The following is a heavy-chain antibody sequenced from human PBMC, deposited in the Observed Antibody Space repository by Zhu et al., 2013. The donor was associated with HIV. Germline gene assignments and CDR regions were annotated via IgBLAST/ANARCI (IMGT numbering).Heavy chain of an antibody. J-gene: IGHJ3*01. CDR3: ARGFKPHRGITMVRELFPECFDV. D-gene: IGHD3-10*01. V-gene: IGHV4-34*10. CDR2: INHGGNT. Sequence: QVQLQQSGPGLVKPSETLSLTCALFRGSFSGYYWSWIRQSPGKGLEWIGEINHGGNTNYNPSLKNRVTMSVDTSKNQFSLNLSSVTDADTALYSCARGFKPHRGITMVRELFPECFDVWGQGTMVTVSS. CDR1: RGSFSGYY.